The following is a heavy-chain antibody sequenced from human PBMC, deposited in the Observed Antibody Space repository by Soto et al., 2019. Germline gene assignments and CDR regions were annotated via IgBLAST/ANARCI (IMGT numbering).Heavy chain of an antibody. J-gene: IGHJ4*02. V-gene: IGHV3-21*01. CDR1: GFIFNSYT. D-gene: IGHD4-17*01. Sequence: EVQLVESGGGLVKPGGSLRLSCAASGFIFNSYTMTWVRQAPGKGLEWVSSISSSSSNIEYADSVKGRFSVSRDNANNSLFLQINSLRAEDTAVYYCAREDYAGASPRFDYWGLGALVTVSS. CDR3: AREDYAGASPRFDY. CDR2: ISSSSSNI.